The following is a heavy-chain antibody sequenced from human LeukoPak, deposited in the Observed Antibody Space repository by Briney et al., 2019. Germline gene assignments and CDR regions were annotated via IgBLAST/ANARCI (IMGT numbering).Heavy chain of an antibody. V-gene: IGHV3-9*01. D-gene: IGHD6-13*01. CDR2: ISWNSGSI. CDR1: GFTFDDYA. Sequence: PGRSLRLSCAASGFTFDDYAMHWVRQAPGKGLEWVSGISWNSGSIGYADSVKGRFTISRDNAKNSLYLQMNSLRAEDTALYYCAKVGYSSSWYRYFDLWGRGTLVTVSS. CDR3: AKVGYSSSWYRYFDL. J-gene: IGHJ2*01.